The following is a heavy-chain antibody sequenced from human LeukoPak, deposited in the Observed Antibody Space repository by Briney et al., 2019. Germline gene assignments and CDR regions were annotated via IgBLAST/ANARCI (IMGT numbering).Heavy chain of an antibody. CDR3: ARLDWRGY. J-gene: IGHJ4*02. CDR1: GFAFSSFR. V-gene: IGHV3-21*01. CDR2: ISGNSADI. D-gene: IGHD2-21*01. Sequence: PGGSLRLSCAASGFAFSSFRMSWVRQAPGRGLEWVSSISGNSADINNADSLKGRFTISRDNAKNSLYLQLNSLTVEDTAVYYCARLDWRGYWGQGTLVTVSS.